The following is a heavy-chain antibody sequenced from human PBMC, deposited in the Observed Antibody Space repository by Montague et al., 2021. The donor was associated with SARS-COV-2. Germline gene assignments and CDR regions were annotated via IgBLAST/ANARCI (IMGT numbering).Heavy chain of an antibody. D-gene: IGHD6-19*01. CDR1: SGSISSGSYY. V-gene: IGHV4-61*02. CDR3: ARRESGWLDAFDI. J-gene: IGHJ3*02. CDR2: IYTSGGA. Sequence: TLSLTCSVSSGSISSGSYYWSWIRQPAGKGLEWIGRIYTSGGANYNPSLNSRVTISVDTSKNQFSLNLTSVTAAATAVYYCARRESGWLDAFDIWGRGTMVTVSS.